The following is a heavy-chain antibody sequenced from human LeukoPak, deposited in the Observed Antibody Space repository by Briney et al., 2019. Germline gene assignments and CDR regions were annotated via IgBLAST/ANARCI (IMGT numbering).Heavy chain of an antibody. CDR1: GGSISSGDYY. V-gene: IGHV4-30-4*08. CDR2: IYYSGST. J-gene: IGHJ5*02. D-gene: IGHD3-10*01. Sequence: SETLSLTCTVSGGSISSGDYYWRWIRQPPGKGLEWIGYIYYSGSTYYNPSLKSRVTISVDTSKNQFSLKLSSVTAADTAVYYCARDRITMVRGVIITGVFDPWGQGTLVTASS. CDR3: ARDRITMVRGVIITGVFDP.